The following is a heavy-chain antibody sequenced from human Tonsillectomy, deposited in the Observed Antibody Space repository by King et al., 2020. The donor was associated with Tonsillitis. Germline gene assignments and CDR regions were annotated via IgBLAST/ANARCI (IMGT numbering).Heavy chain of an antibody. CDR1: KFSFSSYS. CDR3: SRDWRNYYDTSGAISLPIDY. Sequence: VQLVESGGGLVKPGGSLRLSCAGSKFSFSSYSMNWVRQAPGKGLEWVSSISSSSSYIYYSDSVKGRFTISRDNAKNPLYLQMNSLRAEDTAVYFCSRDWRNYYDTSGAISLPIDYWGQGTLVTVSS. J-gene: IGHJ4*02. CDR2: ISSSSSYI. V-gene: IGHV3-21*01. D-gene: IGHD3-22*01.